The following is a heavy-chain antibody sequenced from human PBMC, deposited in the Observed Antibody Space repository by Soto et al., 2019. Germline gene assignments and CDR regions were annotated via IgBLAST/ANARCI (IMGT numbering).Heavy chain of an antibody. Sequence: QVQLVQSGAEVKKPGSSVTVSCKASGGTFSSYTISWVRQAPGQGLGWMAGISPIFGTPIYAQKFQDRVTITADDSTMTAYMAMNRLPSEDTAVYYCARVVVGSRLSLDYWGQGTLVTISS. CDR1: GGTFSSYT. CDR3: ARVVVGSRLSLDY. J-gene: IGHJ4*02. CDR2: ISPIFGTP. V-gene: IGHV1-69*01. D-gene: IGHD1-26*01.